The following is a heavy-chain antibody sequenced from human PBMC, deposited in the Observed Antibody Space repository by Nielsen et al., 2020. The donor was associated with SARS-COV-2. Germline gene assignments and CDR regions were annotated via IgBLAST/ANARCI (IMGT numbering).Heavy chain of an antibody. CDR1: GGSFSDSH. Sequence: SETLSLTCTVSGGSFSDSHWSWIRQPPGKRLEWIGYIYYSGSAKYNPSLKSRVTISVDTSKNQFSLKLSSVTAADTAVYYCARFGVFDDGMDVWGQGTTVTVSS. D-gene: IGHD3-10*01. CDR3: ARFGVFDDGMDV. J-gene: IGHJ6*02. V-gene: IGHV4-59*13. CDR2: IYYSGSA.